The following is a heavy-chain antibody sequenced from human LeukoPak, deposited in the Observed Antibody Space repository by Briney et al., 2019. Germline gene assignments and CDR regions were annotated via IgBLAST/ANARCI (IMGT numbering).Heavy chain of an antibody. J-gene: IGHJ4*02. V-gene: IGHV4-59*12. CDR3: AREIGDYYDSSGYRTYYFDY. CDR2: IHHSGST. Sequence: SETLSLTCTVSGGSIRSYYWGWIRQPPGKGLEWIGDIHHSGSTDYKPSLKSRVTISVDTSKNQISLKLSSVTAADTAVYYCAREIGDYYDSSGYRTYYFDYWGQGTLVTVSS. D-gene: IGHD3-22*01. CDR1: GGSIRSYY.